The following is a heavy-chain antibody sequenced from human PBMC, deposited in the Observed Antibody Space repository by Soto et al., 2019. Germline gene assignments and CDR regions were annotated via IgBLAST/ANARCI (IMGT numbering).Heavy chain of an antibody. V-gene: IGHV4-30-2*01. CDR3: ARGGLNTNHTVYYYGMDV. J-gene: IGHJ6*02. D-gene: IGHD4-17*01. CDR1: GGSISSGGYS. Sequence: SETLSLTCAVSGGSISSGGYSWSWIRQPPGKGLEWIGYIYHSGSTYYNPSLKSRVTISVDRSKNQFSLKLSSVTAADTAVYYCARGGLNTNHTVYYYGMDVWGQGTTVTVSS. CDR2: IYHSGST.